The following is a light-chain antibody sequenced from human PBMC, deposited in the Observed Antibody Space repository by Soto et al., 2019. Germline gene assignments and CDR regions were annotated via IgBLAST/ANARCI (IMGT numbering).Light chain of an antibody. J-gene: IGKJ5*01. Sequence: DIQMTQSPSSLSASVGDRVTITCQASQDISNHLNWYQQKPWKAPRLLIYDASNLETGVPSRFSGSGSGTDFTVTISSLQPEDIATYYCQQYDSFPITFGQGTRLEIK. CDR1: QDISNH. CDR3: QQYDSFPIT. V-gene: IGKV1-33*01. CDR2: DAS.